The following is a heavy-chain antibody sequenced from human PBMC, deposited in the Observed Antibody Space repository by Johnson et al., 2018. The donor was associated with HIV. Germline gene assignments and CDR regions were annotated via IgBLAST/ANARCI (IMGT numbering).Heavy chain of an antibody. J-gene: IGHJ3*02. CDR3: ARGSGSYYSNAFYI. CDR1: GFTVSSNY. Sequence: VQLVESGGGLIQPGGSLRLSCAASGFTVSSNYMSWVRQAPGKGLEWVSVIYSGGSTYYADSVKGRFTISRDNSKNTLYLQINSLRAEDTALYCCARGSGSYYSNAFYIWGQGTMVIVSS. V-gene: IGHV3-53*01. CDR2: IYSGGST. D-gene: IGHD3-22*01.